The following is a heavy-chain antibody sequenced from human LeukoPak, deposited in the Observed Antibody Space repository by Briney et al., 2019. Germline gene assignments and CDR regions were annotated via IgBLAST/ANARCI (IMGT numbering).Heavy chain of an antibody. D-gene: IGHD6-19*01. Sequence: PGGSLSLSCAASGFTFSDSAMNWVRQAYGKGLEWVGHMRGKTNSDATAYAASVRGRFTISRDDSKNTAYLQMNSRKTEDAAVYYCTGGSGWYSPDYWGQGTLVTVSS. CDR1: GFTFSDSA. J-gene: IGHJ4*02. CDR3: TGGSGWYSPDY. CDR2: MRGKTNSDAT. V-gene: IGHV3-73*01.